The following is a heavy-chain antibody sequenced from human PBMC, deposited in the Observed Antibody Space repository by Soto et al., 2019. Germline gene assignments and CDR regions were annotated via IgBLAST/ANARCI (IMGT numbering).Heavy chain of an antibody. CDR3: ARARITMVRGVIIIGPGYYGMDV. CDR1: GYSISSSNW. J-gene: IGHJ6*02. CDR2: IYYSGST. D-gene: IGHD3-10*01. Sequence: SETLSLTCAVSGYSISSSNWWGWIRQPPGQGLEWIGYIYYSGSTNYNPSLKSRVTISVDTSKNQFSLKLSSVTAADTAVYYCARARITMVRGVIIIGPGYYGMDVWGQGTTVTVSS. V-gene: IGHV4-28*03.